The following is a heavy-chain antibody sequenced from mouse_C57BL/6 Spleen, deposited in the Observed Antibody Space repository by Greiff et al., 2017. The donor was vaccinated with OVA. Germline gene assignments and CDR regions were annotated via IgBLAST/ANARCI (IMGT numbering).Heavy chain of an antibody. J-gene: IGHJ4*01. CDR3: ARDGNDVSMDY. CDR2: IDPEDGET. V-gene: IGHV14-2*01. Sequence: VQLQQSGAELVKPGASVKLSCTASGFNINDYYLHWVKQRTEQGLEWIGRIDPEDGETKYAPNFQGKATITADTSSNTAYLQLSSLASEVAAVDYCARDGNDVSMDYWGQGTSVTVSS. D-gene: IGHD2-2*01. CDR1: GFNINDYY.